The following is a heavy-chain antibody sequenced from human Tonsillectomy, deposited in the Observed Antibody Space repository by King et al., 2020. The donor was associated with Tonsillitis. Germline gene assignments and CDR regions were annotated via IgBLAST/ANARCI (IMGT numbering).Heavy chain of an antibody. V-gene: IGHV3-21*01. D-gene: IGHD3-22*01. CDR2: ISSSSSYI. CDR1: GFTFSSYN. Sequence: QLVQSRGGLVKSGGSLRLSCAASGFTFSSYNMNWVRQAPGKGLEWVSSISSSSSYIYYADSVKGRFTISRDNAKNSLYLQMNSLRVEDTAVYYCAKEPDSSGYYSGFDYWGQGTLVTVSS. J-gene: IGHJ4*02. CDR3: AKEPDSSGYYSGFDY.